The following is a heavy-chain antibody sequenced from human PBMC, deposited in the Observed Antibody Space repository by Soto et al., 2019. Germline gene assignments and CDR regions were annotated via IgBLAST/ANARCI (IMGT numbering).Heavy chain of an antibody. CDR1: GGSISSYY. CDR3: ARALSTYYYDSSGYYSFHFDY. Sequence: KTSETLSLTCTVSGGSISSYYWSWIRQPPGKGLEWIGYIYYSGSTNYNPSLKSRVTISVDTSKNQFSLKLSSVTAADTAVYYCARALSTYYYDSSGYYSFHFDYWGQGTLVTVSS. D-gene: IGHD3-22*01. CDR2: IYYSGST. V-gene: IGHV4-59*01. J-gene: IGHJ4*02.